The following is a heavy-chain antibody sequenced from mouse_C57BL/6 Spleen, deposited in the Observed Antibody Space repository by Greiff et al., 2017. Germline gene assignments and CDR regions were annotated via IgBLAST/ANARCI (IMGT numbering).Heavy chain of an antibody. Sequence: VKLMESGPALVKPGASVKISCKASGYAFSSSWMHWVKQRPGKGLSGIGRIYPGDGDTTYNGTFKGKDTLTADKSSSTAYMQLCSLPSEDAAVYFWARYDCDYVDFDYWGQGTTLTVSS. D-gene: IGHD2-13*01. CDR1: GYAFSSSW. J-gene: IGHJ2*01. CDR2: IYPGDGDT. V-gene: IGHV1-82*01. CDR3: ARYDCDYVDFDY.